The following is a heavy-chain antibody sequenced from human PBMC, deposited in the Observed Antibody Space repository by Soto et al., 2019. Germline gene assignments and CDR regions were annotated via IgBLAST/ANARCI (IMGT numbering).Heavy chain of an antibody. CDR3: TRVEVVVAADGIWFDP. D-gene: IGHD2-15*01. Sequence: PGGSLRLSCTASGFTFGDYAMSWFRQAPGKGLEWVGFIRSKAYGGTTEYAASVKGRFTISRDDSKSIAYLRMNSLKTEDTAVYYCTRVEVVVAADGIWFDPWGQGTLVTVSS. J-gene: IGHJ5*02. CDR2: IRSKAYGGTT. CDR1: GFTFGDYA. V-gene: IGHV3-49*03.